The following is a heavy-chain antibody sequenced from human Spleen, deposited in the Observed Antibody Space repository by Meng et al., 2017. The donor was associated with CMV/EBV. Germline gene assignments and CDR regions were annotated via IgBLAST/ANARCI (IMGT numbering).Heavy chain of an antibody. Sequence: CAVSGFSLTTSGVGVGWIRQPPGKALEWLALIYWNDDKRYSPSLKSRLTITKDTSKNQVLLTLTYMDPVDTATYYCGRIYYGDRFFDYWGHGTLVTVSS. CDR3: GRIYYGDRFFDY. CDR1: GFSLTTSGVG. D-gene: IGHD3-10*01. V-gene: IGHV2-5*01. J-gene: IGHJ4*01. CDR2: IYWNDDK.